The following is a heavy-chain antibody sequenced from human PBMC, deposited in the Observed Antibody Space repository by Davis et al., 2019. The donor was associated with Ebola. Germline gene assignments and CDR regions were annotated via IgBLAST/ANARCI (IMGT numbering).Heavy chain of an antibody. CDR1: GGTFSSYA. CDR3: VGPRARGAYYGMDV. Sequence: SVKVSCKASGGTFSSYAISWVRQAPGQGLEWMGGIIPIFGTANYAQKFQGRVTITADESTSTAYMELSSLRSEDTAVYYCVGPRARGAYYGMDVWGQGTTVTVSS. CDR2: IIPIFGTA. V-gene: IGHV1-69*13. D-gene: IGHD3-10*01. J-gene: IGHJ6*02.